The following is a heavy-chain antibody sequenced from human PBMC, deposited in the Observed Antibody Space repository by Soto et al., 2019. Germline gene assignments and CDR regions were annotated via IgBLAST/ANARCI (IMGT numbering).Heavy chain of an antibody. CDR3: ARTMYYYDSSGYYPDY. J-gene: IGHJ4*02. V-gene: IGHV5-51*01. CDR2: IYPGDSDT. D-gene: IGHD3-22*01. Sequence: GESLKISCKGSGYSFTSYWIGWVRQMPGKGLEWMGIIYPGDSDTRYSPSFQGQVTISADKSISTAYLQWSSLKASDTAMYYCARTMYYYDSSGYYPDYWGQGTLVTVSS. CDR1: GYSFTSYW.